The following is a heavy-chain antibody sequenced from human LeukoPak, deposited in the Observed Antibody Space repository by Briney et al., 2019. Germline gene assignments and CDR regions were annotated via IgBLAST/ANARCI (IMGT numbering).Heavy chain of an antibody. V-gene: IGHV3-21*01. D-gene: IGHD1-26*01. CDR3: ASGSGSYD. CDR1: GFTFSSYS. J-gene: IGHJ4*02. CDR2: ISNSSSYI. Sequence: GGSLRLSCAASGFTFSSYSMNWVRQAPGKGLEWVSSISNSSSYIYYADSVKGRFTISRDNAKNSLYLQMNSLRAEDTAVYYCASGSGSYDWGQGTLVTVSS.